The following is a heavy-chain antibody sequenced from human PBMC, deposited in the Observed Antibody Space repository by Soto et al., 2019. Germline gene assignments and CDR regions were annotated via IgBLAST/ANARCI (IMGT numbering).Heavy chain of an antibody. CDR1: GFTFSSYG. D-gene: IGHD1-7*01. Sequence: EVQLLESGGGLVQPGGSLRLSCAASGFTFSSYGMTWVRQAPGKGLEWVSFSSATGAGTYYADSVKGRFTISRDNSKNTLYPQMTSLRADDTAVYYCAKDRRAGGNYGLDSDFWGQGALVIVSS. CDR3: AKDRRAGGNYGLDSDF. CDR2: SSATGAGT. V-gene: IGHV3-23*01. J-gene: IGHJ4*02.